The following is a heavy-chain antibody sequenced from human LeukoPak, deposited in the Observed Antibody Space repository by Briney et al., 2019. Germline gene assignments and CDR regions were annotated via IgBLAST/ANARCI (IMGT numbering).Heavy chain of an antibody. V-gene: IGHV3-7*01. Sequence: PGGSLRLSCVASGFTFSDYWMSWVRQAPGKGLEWVANIKSDESERFYLDSVKGRFTISRDNSKNTLYLQMNSLRAEDTAVYYCARAQVTTDYFDYWGQGTLVTVSS. D-gene: IGHD4-17*01. CDR1: GFTFSDYW. CDR3: ARAQVTTDYFDY. CDR2: IKSDESER. J-gene: IGHJ4*02.